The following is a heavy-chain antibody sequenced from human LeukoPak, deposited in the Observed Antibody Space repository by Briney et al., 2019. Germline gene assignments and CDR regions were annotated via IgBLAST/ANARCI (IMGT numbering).Heavy chain of an antibody. CDR1: GFTFSDYG. D-gene: IGHD3-3*01. V-gene: IGHV3-30*02. CDR3: ARVIPPNNYDFWSGYYSWYYYYMDV. J-gene: IGHJ6*03. CDR2: IRYDGSNK. Sequence: PGGSLRLSCAASGFTFSDYGMHWVRQAPGKGLEWVAFIRYDGSNKYYADSVKGRFTISRDNAKNSLYLQMNSLRAEDTAVYYCARVIPPNNYDFWSGYYSWYYYYMDVWGKGTTVTVSS.